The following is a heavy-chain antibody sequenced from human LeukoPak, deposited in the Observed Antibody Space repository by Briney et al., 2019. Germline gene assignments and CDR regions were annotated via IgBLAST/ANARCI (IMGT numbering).Heavy chain of an antibody. CDR3: ARGPVVVPAAMRVRWFDP. J-gene: IGHJ5*02. CDR1: GGSFSGYY. V-gene: IGHV4-34*01. CDR2: INHSGST. D-gene: IGHD2-2*01. Sequence: KPSETLSLTCAVYGGSFSGYYWSWIRQPPGKGLEWIGEINHSGSTNYNPSLKSRVTISVDTSKNQFSLKLSSVTAADTAVYYCARGPVVVPAAMRVRWFDPWGQGTLVTVSS.